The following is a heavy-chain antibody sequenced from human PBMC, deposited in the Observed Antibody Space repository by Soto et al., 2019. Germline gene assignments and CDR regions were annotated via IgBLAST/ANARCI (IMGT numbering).Heavy chain of an antibody. J-gene: IGHJ4*02. CDR3: AREGSEPFDY. Sequence: GESLRLAYAASGFTFSSYAMHWVRQAPGKGLEWVAVISYDGSNKYYADSVKGRFTISRDNSKNTLYLQMNSLRAEDTAVYYCAREGSEPFDYCGQGTLVTVSS. V-gene: IGHV3-30-3*01. CDR1: GFTFSSYA. CDR2: ISYDGSNK. D-gene: IGHD3-10*01.